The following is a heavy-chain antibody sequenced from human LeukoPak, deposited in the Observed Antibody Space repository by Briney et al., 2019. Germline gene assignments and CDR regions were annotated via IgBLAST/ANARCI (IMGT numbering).Heavy chain of an antibody. CDR3: ARHHSDWHFQY. V-gene: IGHV4-30-2*01. D-gene: IGHD6-19*01. Sequence: PSETLSLTCAVSGGSISSGGYSWSWIRQPPGKGLEWIGYIYHSGSTYYNPSFKSRVTISVDTSKNQFSLKLSSLTAADTAVYYCARHHSDWHFQYWGQGTLVTVSS. CDR1: GGSISSGGYS. CDR2: IYHSGST. J-gene: IGHJ1*01.